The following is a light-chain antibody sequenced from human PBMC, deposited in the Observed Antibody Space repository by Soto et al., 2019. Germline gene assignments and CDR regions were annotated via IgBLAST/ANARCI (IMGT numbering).Light chain of an antibody. Sequence: DIPLTQSPSFLSASVGDRVTITCRASQGISNNLAWYQHNPGKPPKLLIYGASTLQSGVPSRFSGSGSGTEFTLTISSLQPEDFATYYCQQLNNYPRALTFGGGNKVEIK. J-gene: IGKJ4*01. CDR3: QQLNNYPRALT. CDR1: QGISNN. CDR2: GAS. V-gene: IGKV1-9*01.